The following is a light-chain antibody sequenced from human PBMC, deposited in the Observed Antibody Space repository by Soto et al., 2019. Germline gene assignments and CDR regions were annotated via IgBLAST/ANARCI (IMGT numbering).Light chain of an antibody. CDR2: DVN. V-gene: IGLV2-14*01. Sequence: QSALTLPASVSGSPGQSMTISCTGTSSDVGGYNYVSWYQQHPGKAPKLMIYDVNNRPSGVSNRFSGSKSGNTASLTISGLQAEDEGDYYCSSYTSSITLVFGGGTKLTVL. CDR1: SSDVGGYNY. CDR3: SSYTSSITLV. J-gene: IGLJ2*01.